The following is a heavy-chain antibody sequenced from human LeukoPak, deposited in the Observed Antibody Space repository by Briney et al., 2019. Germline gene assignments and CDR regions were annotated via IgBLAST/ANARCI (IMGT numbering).Heavy chain of an antibody. D-gene: IGHD6-19*01. V-gene: IGHV3-48*04. CDR1: GFTFSSYS. J-gene: IGHJ3*02. CDR3: AKATMAGRGAFDI. Sequence: GGSLRLSCAASGFTFSSYSMNWVRQAPGKGLEWVSYISSSNTTIYYADSVKGRFTISRDNAKNLLYLQMNSLRAEDTALYYCAKATMAGRGAFDIWGQGTMVTVSS. CDR2: ISSSNTTI.